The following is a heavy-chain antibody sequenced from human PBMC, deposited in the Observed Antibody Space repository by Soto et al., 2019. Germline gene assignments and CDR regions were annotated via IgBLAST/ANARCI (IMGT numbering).Heavy chain of an antibody. V-gene: IGHV1-18*01. D-gene: IGHD3-10*01. J-gene: IGHJ1*01. CDR3: ARTSITMVRGVEEYFQH. Sequence: QVQLVQSGAEVKKPGASVKVSCKASGSTFTSYGISWVRQAPGQGLEWMGWISAYNGNTNYAQKLQGRVTMTTXXSXSXXYMELRSLRSDDTAVYYCARTSITMVRGVEEYFQHWGQGTLVTVSS. CDR2: ISAYNGNT. CDR1: GSTFTSYG.